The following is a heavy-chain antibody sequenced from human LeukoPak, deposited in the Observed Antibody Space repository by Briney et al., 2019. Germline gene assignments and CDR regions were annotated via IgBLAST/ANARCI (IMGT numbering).Heavy chain of an antibody. Sequence: TLSLTCTVSADSLSSGGPYWAWIRQFPGKCLESIGFIHYSGRSRHNPSLKDRVAISVDTSRKQFALKLSSVTAADTAMYYCARGGNRFGGFYFDYWGQGIQVIVSS. J-gene: IGHJ4*02. CDR2: IHYSGRS. CDR3: ARGGNRFGGFYFDY. CDR1: ADSLSSGGPY. V-gene: IGHV4-31*03. D-gene: IGHD3-10*01.